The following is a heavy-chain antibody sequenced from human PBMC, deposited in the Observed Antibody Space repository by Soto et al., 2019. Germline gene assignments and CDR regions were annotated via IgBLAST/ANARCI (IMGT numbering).Heavy chain of an antibody. J-gene: IGHJ6*02. Sequence: EVHLVESGGGLVKPGGSLRLSCAVSGFTFSSCTMNWVRQAPGKGLEWVSSISPSTSHIYYADSVKGRFTISRDNAKNSLFLQMNGLRAEHTAVYYCSGCSGGACHQNYGMDVWGQGTTVTVSS. CDR2: ISPSTSHI. CDR1: GFTFSSCT. V-gene: IGHV3-21*01. CDR3: SGCSGGACHQNYGMDV. D-gene: IGHD2-15*01.